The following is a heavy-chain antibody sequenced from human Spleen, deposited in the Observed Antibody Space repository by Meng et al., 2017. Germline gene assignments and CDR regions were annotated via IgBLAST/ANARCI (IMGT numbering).Heavy chain of an antibody. Sequence: ASVKVSCKASSYTFNSCGLCCVRQAPGQGLEWMGWINTNTGNPTYAQGFTGRFVFSLDTSVSTAYLQISSLKAEDPAVYYCAREIPKRYCSSTSCSRSDAFDIWGQGTMVTVSS. CDR3: AREIPKRYCSSTSCSRSDAFDI. CDR1: SYTFNSCG. CDR2: INTNTGNP. D-gene: IGHD2-2*01. J-gene: IGHJ3*02. V-gene: IGHV7-4-1*02.